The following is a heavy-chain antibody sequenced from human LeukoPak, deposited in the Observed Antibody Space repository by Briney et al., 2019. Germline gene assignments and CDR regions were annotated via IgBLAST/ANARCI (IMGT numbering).Heavy chain of an antibody. CDR1: GYIFTNYY. CDR2: INPNSGGT. D-gene: IGHD3-3*01. J-gene: IGHJ6*03. V-gene: IGHV1-2*02. CDR3: ARDERYYDFWGGYSTNSYYFYYMDV. Sequence: ASVKVSCKASGYIFTNYYMHWVRQAPGQGLEWMGWINPNSGGTNYAQKFQGRVTMTRDTSISTAYMELSRLRSDDTAVYYCARDERYYDFWGGYSTNSYYFYYMDVWGKGTTVTVSS.